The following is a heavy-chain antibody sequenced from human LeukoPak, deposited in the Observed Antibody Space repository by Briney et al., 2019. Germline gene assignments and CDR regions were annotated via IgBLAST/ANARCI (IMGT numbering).Heavy chain of an antibody. V-gene: IGHV6-1*01. Sequence: SQTLSLTCAISGDSVSSNSAAWNWISQSPSRDLEWLGRTYYRPKWYNDYAVSVKSRININPDTSKNQFSLQLNSVTPEDTAVYYCAKEETDGDNYFDYWGQGTLVTVSS. CDR3: AKEETDGDNYFDY. D-gene: IGHD4-17*01. J-gene: IGHJ4*02. CDR1: GDSVSSNSAA. CDR2: TYYRPKWYN.